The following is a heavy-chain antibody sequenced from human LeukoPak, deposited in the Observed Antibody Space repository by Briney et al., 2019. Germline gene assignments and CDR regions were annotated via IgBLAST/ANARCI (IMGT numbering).Heavy chain of an antibody. Sequence: GGSLRLSCAASGFTFRSYGMHWVRQAPGKGLEWVAFIRYDGTNKYQADSVKGRFTISRDNSKNTLYLQMNSLRAEDTAVYYCARESYLWNAFDIWGQGTMVTVSS. V-gene: IGHV3-30*02. D-gene: IGHD2-21*01. CDR3: ARESYLWNAFDI. CDR2: IRYDGTNK. CDR1: GFTFRSYG. J-gene: IGHJ3*02.